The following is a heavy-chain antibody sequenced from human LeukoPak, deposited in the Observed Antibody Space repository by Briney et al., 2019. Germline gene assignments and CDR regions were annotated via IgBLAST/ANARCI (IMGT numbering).Heavy chain of an antibody. V-gene: IGHV4-59*12. Sequence: SETLSLTCTVSGGSIGSYSWNWIRQPPGKGLEWIGHIHYSGSTNYNPSLKSRVSVSVDTSKNQFSLNLSSVTAADTAVYYCAREAGYCLNYWGQGTLVTVSS. CDR3: AREAGYCLNY. D-gene: IGHD1-26*01. CDR2: IHYSGST. CDR1: GGSIGSYS. J-gene: IGHJ4*02.